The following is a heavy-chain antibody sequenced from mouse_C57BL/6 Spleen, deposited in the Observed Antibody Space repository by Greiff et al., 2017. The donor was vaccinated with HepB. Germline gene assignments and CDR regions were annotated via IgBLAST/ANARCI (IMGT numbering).Heavy chain of an antibody. CDR1: GFNIKDDY. CDR2: IDPENGDT. V-gene: IGHV14-4*01. Sequence: VQLKESGAELVRPGASVKLSCTASGFNIKDDYMHWVKQRPEQGLEWIGWIDPENGDTEYASKFQGKATITADTSSNTAYLQLSSLTSEDTAVYYCTTGITTTVDYWGQGTTLTVSS. J-gene: IGHJ2*01. D-gene: IGHD2-4*01. CDR3: TTGITTTVDY.